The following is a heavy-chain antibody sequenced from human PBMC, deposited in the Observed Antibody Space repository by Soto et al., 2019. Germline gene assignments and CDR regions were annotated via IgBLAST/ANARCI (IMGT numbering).Heavy chain of an antibody. CDR1: GFTFSSYA. V-gene: IGHV3-23*01. CDR3: AKDLPGRGGNLYNFDY. CDR2: ISGSGGNT. D-gene: IGHD3-10*01. Sequence: GSLRLSCAASGFTFSSYAMSWVRQAPGKGLEWVSAISGSGGNTYYADSVKSRFTISRNNSKNTLYLQINILRAEDTSVYFCAKDLPGRGGNLYNFDYWGQGTLVTVSS. J-gene: IGHJ4*02.